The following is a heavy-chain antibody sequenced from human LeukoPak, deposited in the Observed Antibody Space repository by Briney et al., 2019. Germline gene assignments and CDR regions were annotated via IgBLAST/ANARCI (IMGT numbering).Heavy chain of an antibody. V-gene: IGHV3-30*18. Sequence: GGSLRLSCAASRFTFSNYGMHWVRQAPGKGLEWVAVISYDGSKKYYADSVKGRFTISRDDSENTLYLQMNSLRTDDTAVYYCAKDMRGYCGSTSCYGNFDYWGQGTLVAVSS. D-gene: IGHD2-2*01. CDR3: AKDMRGYCGSTSCYGNFDY. CDR1: RFTFSNYG. J-gene: IGHJ4*02. CDR2: ISYDGSKK.